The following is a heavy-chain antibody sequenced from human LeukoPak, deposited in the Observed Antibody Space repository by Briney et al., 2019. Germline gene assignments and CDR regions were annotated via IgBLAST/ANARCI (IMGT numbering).Heavy chain of an antibody. CDR2: INHSGST. CDR3: ARLGPRYCSSTSCPNWFDP. J-gene: IGHJ5*02. D-gene: IGHD2-2*01. CDR1: GGSFSGYH. Sequence: SSETLSLTCAVYGGSFSGYHWSWVRQPPGKGLEWIGEINHSGSTNYNPSLKSRVTISVDTSKNQFSLKLSSVTAADTAVYYCARLGPRYCSSTSCPNWFDPWGQGTLVTVSS. V-gene: IGHV4-34*01.